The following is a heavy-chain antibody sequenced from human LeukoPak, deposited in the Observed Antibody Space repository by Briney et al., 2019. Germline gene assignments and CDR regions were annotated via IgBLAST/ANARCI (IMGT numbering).Heavy chain of an antibody. J-gene: IGHJ5*02. CDR1: GFTFDDYA. CDR3: ARDAPQVPAAGVLAS. V-gene: IGHV3-53*01. D-gene: IGHD6-13*01. CDR2: MYSRGDT. Sequence: GRSLRLSCTASGFTFDDYAMSWVRQAPGKGLEWVSVMYSRGDTYYANSVKGRFTFSRDISKNTLYLQMDGLRNEDTAMYYCARDAPQVPAAGVLASWGRGTLVIVSS.